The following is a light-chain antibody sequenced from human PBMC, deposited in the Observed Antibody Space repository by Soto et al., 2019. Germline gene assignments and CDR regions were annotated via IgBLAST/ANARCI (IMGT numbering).Light chain of an antibody. CDR1: QSVLDNSTNKSY. CDR2: WAS. J-gene: IGKJ2*01. V-gene: IGKV4-1*01. Sequence: VLTQSPSSLAVSLGERATVNCRSSQSVLDNSTNKSYLAWYQKKPGHPPKLLVHWASVREAGVPDRFSGGGSGTDFTLTISSLQAEDVAVYYCHQYYTTPQTFDQGTQLEIK. CDR3: HQYYTTPQT.